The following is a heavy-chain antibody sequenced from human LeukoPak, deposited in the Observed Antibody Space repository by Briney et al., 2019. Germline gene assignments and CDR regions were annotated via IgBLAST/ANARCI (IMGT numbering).Heavy chain of an antibody. CDR3: ASAWLGDTYYFDY. V-gene: IGHV1-69*04. Sequence: SVKVSCKASGGTFSSYAISWVRQAPGQGLEWMGRIIPILGIANYAQKFQGRVTITADKSTSTAYMELSSLRSEDTAVCYCASAWLGDTYYFDYWGQGTLVTVSS. CDR1: GGTFSSYA. CDR2: IIPILGIA. D-gene: IGHD5-12*01. J-gene: IGHJ4*02.